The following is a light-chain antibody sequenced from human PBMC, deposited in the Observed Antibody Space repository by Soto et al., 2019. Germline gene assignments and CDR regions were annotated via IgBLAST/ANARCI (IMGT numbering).Light chain of an antibody. V-gene: IGKV1-33*01. CDR3: QQRSNWIT. Sequence: DMQMTQSPSSLSASLGDRVTIXXQASQDISNYLNWYQQKPGKAPEILIYGASNLETGVPSRFSGSGSGTDFTLTISSLEPEDFAVYYCQQRSNWITFGQGTRLEIK. CDR1: QDISNY. J-gene: IGKJ5*01. CDR2: GAS.